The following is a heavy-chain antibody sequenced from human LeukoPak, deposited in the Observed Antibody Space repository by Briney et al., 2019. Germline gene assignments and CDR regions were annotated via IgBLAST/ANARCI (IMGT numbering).Heavy chain of an antibody. CDR2: ISGSGGST. D-gene: IGHD3-9*01. Sequence: GGSLRLSCAASGFTFSNYAMSWVRQAPGKGLEWVSAISGSGGSTYNADSVKGRFTISRDNFKNTLYLQMNSLRAEDTAAYYCAKGYYFDILSGYSSLDSWGQGTLVTVSS. V-gene: IGHV3-23*01. CDR1: GFTFSNYA. CDR3: AKGYYFDILSGYSSLDS. J-gene: IGHJ4*02.